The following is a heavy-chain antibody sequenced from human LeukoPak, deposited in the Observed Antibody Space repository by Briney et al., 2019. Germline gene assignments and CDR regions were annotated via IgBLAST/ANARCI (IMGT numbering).Heavy chain of an antibody. J-gene: IGHJ4*02. CDR1: GYTLTSYY. CDR3: ARALQGIDSSGYPTYYFDY. Sequence: ASVKVSCKASGYTLTSYYMHWVRQAPGQGLEWMGIINPSGGSTSYAQKFQGRVTMTRDMSTSTVYMELSSLRSEDTAVYYCARALQGIDSSGYPTYYFDYWGQGTLVTVSS. V-gene: IGHV1-46*01. CDR2: INPSGGST. D-gene: IGHD3-22*01.